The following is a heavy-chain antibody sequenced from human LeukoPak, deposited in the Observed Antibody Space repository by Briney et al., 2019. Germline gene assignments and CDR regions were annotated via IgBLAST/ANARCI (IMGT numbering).Heavy chain of an antibody. CDR3: TTGLSDGYEW. J-gene: IGHJ1*01. Sequence: GGSLRLSCAASGMTFSDLWMHWVRQVPGKGLVWVSLIKTDGRTTIYADSVKGRFTISRDNGKSTLYLQMNSSRAEDTAIYYCTTGLSDGYEWWGQGTVVTVS. CDR1: GMTFSDLW. V-gene: IGHV3-74*01. CDR2: IKTDGRTT. D-gene: IGHD3-22*01.